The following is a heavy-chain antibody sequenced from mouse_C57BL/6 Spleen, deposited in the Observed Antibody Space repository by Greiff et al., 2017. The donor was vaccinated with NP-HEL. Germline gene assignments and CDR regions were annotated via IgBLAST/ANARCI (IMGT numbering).Heavy chain of an antibody. CDR1: GYTFTSYW. CDR2: INPSNGGT. V-gene: IGHV1-53*01. Sequence: VQLQQSGTELVKPGASVKLSCKASGYTFTSYWMHWVKQRPGQGLEWIGNINPSNGGTNYNEKFKSKATLTVDKSSSTAYMQLSSLTSEDSAVYYCASSLPPRGYFDVWGTGTTVTVSS. CDR3: ASSLPPRGYFDV. J-gene: IGHJ1*03. D-gene: IGHD2-10*01.